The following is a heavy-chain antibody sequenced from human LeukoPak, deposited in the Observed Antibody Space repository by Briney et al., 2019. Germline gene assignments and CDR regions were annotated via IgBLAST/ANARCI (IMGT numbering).Heavy chain of an antibody. CDR3: ARAPVGATGGWYYYYYMDV. V-gene: IGHV4-34*01. Sequence: SETLSLTCAVYGGSFSGYYWSWIRQPPGKRLEWIGEINHSGSTNYNPSLKSRVTISVDTSKNQFSLKLSSVTAADTAVYYCARAPVGATGGWYYYYYMDVWGKGTTVTISS. CDR2: INHSGST. D-gene: IGHD1-26*01. J-gene: IGHJ6*03. CDR1: GGSFSGYY.